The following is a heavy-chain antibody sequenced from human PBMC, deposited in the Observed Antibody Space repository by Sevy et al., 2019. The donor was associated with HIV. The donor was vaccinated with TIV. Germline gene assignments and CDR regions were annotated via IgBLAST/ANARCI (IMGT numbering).Heavy chain of an antibody. Sequence: GESLKISCKGSGYTFSNYWIGWVRQMPGKGLEWMGVIYPGDSVTRYSPSFQGQVTMSADKSTSTAYLQWSSLKTSDTAIYYCARYPIVVVPAAEHYFDDWGQGTLVTVSS. CDR3: ARYPIVVVPAAEHYFDD. V-gene: IGHV5-51*01. CDR2: IYPGDSVT. CDR1: GYTFSNYW. D-gene: IGHD2-2*01. J-gene: IGHJ4*02.